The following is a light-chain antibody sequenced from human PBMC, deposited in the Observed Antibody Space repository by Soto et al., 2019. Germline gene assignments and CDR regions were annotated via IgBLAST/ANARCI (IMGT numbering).Light chain of an antibody. V-gene: IGLV2-14*01. CDR2: EVT. J-gene: IGLJ2*01. CDR1: RSDVGNYNF. Sequence: QSALTQPASVSGSPGQSITISCTGTRSDVGNYNFVSWYQQHPGKAPKLMIYEVTNRPSGVSSRFSGSKSGNTASLTISGLQAEEEADYYCSSYTTTSTLIFGGGTKLTVL. CDR3: SSYTTTSTLI.